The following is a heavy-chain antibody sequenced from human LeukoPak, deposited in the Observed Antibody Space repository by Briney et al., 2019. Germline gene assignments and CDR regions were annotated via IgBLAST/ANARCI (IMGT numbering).Heavy chain of an antibody. D-gene: IGHD6-13*01. Sequence: GASVKVSCKASGYTFTSYGISWVRQAPGQGLEWMGWISAYNGNTNYAQKLQGRVTMTTDTSTSTAYMELRRLRSDDTAVYYCARDPHSSSWYRYYGMDVWGQGTTVTVSS. V-gene: IGHV1-18*01. CDR2: ISAYNGNT. CDR3: ARDPHSSSWYRYYGMDV. CDR1: GYTFTSYG. J-gene: IGHJ6*02.